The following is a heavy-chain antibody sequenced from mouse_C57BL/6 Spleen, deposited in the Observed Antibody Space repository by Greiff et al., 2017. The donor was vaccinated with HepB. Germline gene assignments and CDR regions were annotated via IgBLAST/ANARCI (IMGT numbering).Heavy chain of an antibody. J-gene: IGHJ3*01. Sequence: QVQLQQSGPELVKPGASVKISCKASGYAFSSSWMNWVKQRPGKGLEWIGRIYPGDGDTNYNGKFKGKATLTADKSSSTAYMQLSSLTSEDSAVYFCARGHYDYVRFAYWGQGTLVTVSA. CDR1: GYAFSSSW. D-gene: IGHD2-4*01. V-gene: IGHV1-82*01. CDR2: IYPGDGDT. CDR3: ARGHYDYVRFAY.